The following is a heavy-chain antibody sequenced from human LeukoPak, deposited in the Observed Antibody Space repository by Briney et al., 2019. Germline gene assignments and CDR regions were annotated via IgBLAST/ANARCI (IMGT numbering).Heavy chain of an antibody. J-gene: IGHJ4*02. D-gene: IGHD1-14*01. CDR3: VRDGYNQNRFDF. V-gene: IGHV3-7*03. Sequence: GGSLRLSCAASGFNFGNHWMDWVRQAPGQGLEWVANIKEDGTLAYYADSVRGRFSISRDNTRNSLFPQMNGLRAEDTAVYFCVRDGYNQNRFDFWGQGTLITVSS. CDR1: GFNFGNHW. CDR2: IKEDGTLA.